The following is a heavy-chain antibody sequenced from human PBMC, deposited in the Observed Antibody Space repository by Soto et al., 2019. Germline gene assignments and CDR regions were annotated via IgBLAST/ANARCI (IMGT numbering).Heavy chain of an antibody. D-gene: IGHD3-10*01. Sequence: PGGSLRLSCAASGFIFSSHVMHWVRQAPGKGLEWVTLISSDGNNKYYADSVKGRFTISRDNSKNTLYLQMNSLRAEDTAVYYCARDRVHPNAFDIWGQGTMVTVSS. V-gene: IGHV3-30-3*01. CDR2: ISSDGNNK. CDR3: ARDRVHPNAFDI. CDR1: GFIFSSHV. J-gene: IGHJ3*02.